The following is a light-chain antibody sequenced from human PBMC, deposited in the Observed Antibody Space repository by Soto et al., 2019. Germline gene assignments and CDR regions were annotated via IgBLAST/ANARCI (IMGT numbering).Light chain of an antibody. CDR3: QQYNNWPRT. CDR2: GVS. Sequence: EIVMTQSPATLSVSPGERATLSCRASQSVSINLAWYQQKPGQAPRLLIYGVSTRATGIPARFRGSGSGTEFTLTISSLQSEDFAVYYCQQYNNWPRTFGQGTKVDIK. CDR1: QSVSIN. J-gene: IGKJ1*01. V-gene: IGKV3-15*01.